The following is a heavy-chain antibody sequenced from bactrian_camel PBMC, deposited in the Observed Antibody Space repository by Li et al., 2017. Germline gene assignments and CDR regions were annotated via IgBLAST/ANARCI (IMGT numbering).Heavy chain of an antibody. V-gene: IGHV3S1*01. CDR2: IFDRT. CDR3: AADSPGYCAGGYFLSRNRTRF. J-gene: IGHJ4*01. D-gene: IGHD2*01. CDR1: GVTVNGKC. Sequence: HVQLVESGGGSVQTGGSLRLSCEASGVTVNGKCMGWFRQAPGKEREGGAAIFDRTYYTDSVKGRFTISEDDAKKTLFLRMSNLRPEDTAEYYCAADSPGYCAGGYFLSRNRTRFWGRGTQVTVS.